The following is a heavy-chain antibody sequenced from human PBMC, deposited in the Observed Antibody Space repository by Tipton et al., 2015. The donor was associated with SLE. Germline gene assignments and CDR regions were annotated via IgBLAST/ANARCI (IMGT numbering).Heavy chain of an antibody. CDR1: GYSISSGYY. V-gene: IGHV4-38-2*01. J-gene: IGHJ2*01. D-gene: IGHD1-1*01. CDR3: ASGQNWFDL. Sequence: TLSLTCAVSGYSISSGYYWGWIRQPPGKGLEWIGNIYHSGSTYYNPSLKSRVTISVDTSKNQFSLKLRSVTAADTAVYYCASGQNWFDLWGRGNLVTVSS. CDR2: IYHSGST.